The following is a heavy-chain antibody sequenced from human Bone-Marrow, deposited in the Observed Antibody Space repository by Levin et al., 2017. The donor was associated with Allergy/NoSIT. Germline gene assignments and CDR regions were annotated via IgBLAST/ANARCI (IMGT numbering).Heavy chain of an antibody. D-gene: IGHD3-22*01. CDR2: ISGPGFGT. Sequence: GGSLRLSCSYSEIIFNDYAMSWVRQSPGKGLEWVSTISGPGFGTYYADSVKGRFAISRDKSENTVDLQMNSLRAEDTAVYYCVSYNYDSVGYYSGGAPPGAAGDYWGQGTLVTVSS. V-gene: IGHV3-23*01. CDR1: EIIFNDYA. J-gene: IGHJ4*02. CDR3: VSYNYDSVGYYSGGAPPGAAGDY.